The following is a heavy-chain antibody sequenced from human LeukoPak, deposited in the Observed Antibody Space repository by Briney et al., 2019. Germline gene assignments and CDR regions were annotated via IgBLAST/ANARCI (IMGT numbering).Heavy chain of an antibody. Sequence: GGSLRLSCAASGFTFSSYSMNWVRQAPGKGLEWVSSISSSSYIYYADSVKGRFTISRDNAKNSLYLQMNSLRAEDTAVYYCARDWGSLTGDVGGVDYWGQGTLVTVSS. J-gene: IGHJ4*02. CDR1: GFTFSSYS. CDR2: ISSSSYI. CDR3: ARDWGSLTGDVGGVDY. D-gene: IGHD7-27*01. V-gene: IGHV3-21*01.